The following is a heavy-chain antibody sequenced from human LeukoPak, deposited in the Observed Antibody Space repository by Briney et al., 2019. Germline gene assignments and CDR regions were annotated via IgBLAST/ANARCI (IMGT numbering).Heavy chain of an antibody. CDR3: ARRAGAYSHPYDY. CDR1: GFTFDDYG. Sequence: GGSLRLSCAASGFTFDDYGMSWVRQVPGKGLEWVSAINWNGGSIGYADSVKGRFTISRDNSKNTLYLQMNSLRAEDTAVYYCARRAGAYSHPYDYWGQGTLVTVSS. V-gene: IGHV3-20*04. J-gene: IGHJ4*02. D-gene: IGHD4/OR15-4a*01. CDR2: INWNGGSI.